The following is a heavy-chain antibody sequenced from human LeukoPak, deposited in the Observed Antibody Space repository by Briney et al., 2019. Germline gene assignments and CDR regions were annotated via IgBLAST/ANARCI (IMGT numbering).Heavy chain of an antibody. CDR2: ISYSGST. V-gene: IGHV4-59*08. Sequence: PSETLSLTCTVSGDSISAYYWSWIRQPPGKGLEWIGYISYSGSTNYNPSLKSRVTISVDTSKNQFSLKLSSVTAADTAVYYCARQTRGGNWFDPWGQGTLVTVSS. D-gene: IGHD3-10*01. J-gene: IGHJ5*02. CDR3: ARQTRGGNWFDP. CDR1: GDSISAYY.